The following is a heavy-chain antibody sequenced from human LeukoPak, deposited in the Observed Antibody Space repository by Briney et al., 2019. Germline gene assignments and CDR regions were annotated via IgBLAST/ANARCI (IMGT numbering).Heavy chain of an antibody. CDR2: IHTSGSS. CDR1: SGSMSNYY. J-gene: IGHJ4*02. CDR3: AREGCSGGSCYPY. D-gene: IGHD2-15*01. V-gene: IGHV4-4*07. Sequence: PSETLSLTCTVSSGSMSNYYWSWIRQPAGKGLEFIGRIHTSGSSNYNPSLKSRVTMSVDTSNNQFSLRLSSVTAADTAVYYCAREGCSGGSCYPYWGQGTLVTVSS.